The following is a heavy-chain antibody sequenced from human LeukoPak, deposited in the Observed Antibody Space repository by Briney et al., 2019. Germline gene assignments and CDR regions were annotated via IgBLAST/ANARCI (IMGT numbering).Heavy chain of an antibody. D-gene: IGHD6-19*01. CDR2: IIPIFGTA. CDR1: GGTFSSYA. Sequence: ASVKVSCKASGGTFSSYAISWVRQAPGQGLEWMGGIIPIFGTANYAQKFQGRVTITADESTSTAYMELSSLRSEDTAVYYCARPSGYSSGWESWFDPWGQGTLVTVSS. V-gene: IGHV1-69*13. J-gene: IGHJ5*02. CDR3: ARPSGYSSGWESWFDP.